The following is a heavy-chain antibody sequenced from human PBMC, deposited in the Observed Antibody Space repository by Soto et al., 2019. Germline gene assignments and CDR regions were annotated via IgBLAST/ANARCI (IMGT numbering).Heavy chain of an antibody. CDR1: GFTFSSYA. CDR3: AKEGGSSSAYYYYGMDV. D-gene: IGHD6-6*01. J-gene: IGHJ6*02. CDR2: ISGSGGST. Sequence: GGSLRLSCAASGFTFSSYAMSWVRQAPGKGLEWVSAISGSGGSTYYADSVKGRFTISRDNSKNTLYLQMNSLRAEDTAVYYCAKEGGSSSAYYYYGMDVWGQGTTVTVSS. V-gene: IGHV3-23*01.